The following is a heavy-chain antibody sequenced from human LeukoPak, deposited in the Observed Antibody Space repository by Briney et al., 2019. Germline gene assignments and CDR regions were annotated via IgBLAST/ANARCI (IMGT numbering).Heavy chain of an antibody. Sequence: ASVKVSCKPSGYTFTRYGIIWVRQAPGQGLEWMGWISAYNGNTNNAKKHQPRITMTPETSTSTAYMELRSLRSDDTAVYYWARDLRIAVAGRVFDYWGQGTLVTVSS. D-gene: IGHD6-19*01. V-gene: IGHV1-18*04. CDR1: GYTFTRYG. CDR3: ARDLRIAVAGRVFDY. CDR2: ISAYNGNT. J-gene: IGHJ4*02.